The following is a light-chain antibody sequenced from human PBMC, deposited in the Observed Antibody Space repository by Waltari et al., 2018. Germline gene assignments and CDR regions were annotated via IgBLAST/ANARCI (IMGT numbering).Light chain of an antibody. CDR3: QQYGNSPPYT. CDR2: GAS. Sequence: EIVLTQSPGTLSSSPGDRATLSCRASQSVDSAYLAWFQQKPGQAPSLLIYGASSRATGIPDRFSGSASGTGFTLTISRLEPEDFAIYYCQQYGNSPPYTFGQGTKLEIK. J-gene: IGKJ2*01. CDR1: QSVDSAY. V-gene: IGKV3-20*01.